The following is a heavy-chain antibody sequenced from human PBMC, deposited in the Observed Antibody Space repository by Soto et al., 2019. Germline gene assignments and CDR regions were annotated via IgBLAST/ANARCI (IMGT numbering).Heavy chain of an antibody. V-gene: IGHV3-11*01. CDR3: VPRAADQSLNF. Sequence: GGSLRLSCAASGFTFSDHWMIWIRQAPGKGLEWISYITNIDNTEKYADSVRGRFAVSRDNAKKSLYLQMNRLRADDTAVYYCVPRAADQSLNFWGQVTLVTVSS. CDR2: ITNIDNTE. J-gene: IGHJ4*02. D-gene: IGHD6-25*01. CDR1: GFTFSDHW.